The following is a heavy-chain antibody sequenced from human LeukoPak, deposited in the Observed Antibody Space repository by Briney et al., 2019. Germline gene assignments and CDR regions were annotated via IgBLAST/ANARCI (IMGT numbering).Heavy chain of an antibody. CDR3: ARTGRYCSGGSCYSGAGGAFDI. V-gene: IGHV1-2*04. CDR2: INPNSGGT. Sequence: ASVKVSCKASGDTFTGYYMHWVRQAPGQGLEWMGWINPNSGGTNYAQKFQGWVTMTRDTSISTAYMELSRLRSDDTAVYYCARTGRYCSGGSCYSGAGGAFDIWGQGTMVTVSS. CDR1: GDTFTGYY. D-gene: IGHD2-15*01. J-gene: IGHJ3*02.